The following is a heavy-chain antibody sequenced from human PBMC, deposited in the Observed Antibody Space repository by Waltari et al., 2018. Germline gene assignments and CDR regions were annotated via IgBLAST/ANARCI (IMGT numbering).Heavy chain of an antibody. Sequence: QVRLQESGPGLVKPSETLSLTCSVSGASIYSHYWSWIRQPPGKGLEWLGSFYYSGGPNYNPSLQGRVSISLHTSKNEVSLKLTSVTAADTAVYYCARSTSGYYSPFDSWGQGTLVTVSS. CDR2: FYYSGGP. CDR1: GASIYSHY. D-gene: IGHD3-22*01. J-gene: IGHJ4*02. CDR3: ARSTSGYYSPFDS. V-gene: IGHV4-59*08.